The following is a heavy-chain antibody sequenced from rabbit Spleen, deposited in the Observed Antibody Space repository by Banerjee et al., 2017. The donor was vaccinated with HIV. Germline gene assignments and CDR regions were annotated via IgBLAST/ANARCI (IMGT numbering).Heavy chain of an antibody. J-gene: IGHJ6*01. D-gene: IGHD4-2*01. V-gene: IGHV1S69*01. Sequence: QSLEESGGRLVTPGTPLTLTCTLSGFSLSKYTMIWVRQAPGEGLEWIGFIGAGSGGTVYASWAKGRFAISKTPTTMDLKITSPTTEDSATYFCARVFLGNYYGMDLWGPGPWSPS. CDR3: ARVFLGNYYGMDL. CDR2: IGAGSGGT. CDR1: GFSLSKYT.